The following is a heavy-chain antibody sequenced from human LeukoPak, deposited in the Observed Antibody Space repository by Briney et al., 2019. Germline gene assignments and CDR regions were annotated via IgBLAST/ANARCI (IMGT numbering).Heavy chain of an antibody. V-gene: IGHV3-74*01. J-gene: IGHJ5*02. CDR1: GFTFTNYW. CDR3: ARERGSGSYHPFDP. CDR2: IDIDGTGT. Sequence: GGSLRLSCAASGFTFTNYWMHWVRQAPGKGLVWVSRIDIDGTGTSYADSVKGRFTISRDNAKNSLYLQMNSLRAEDTAIYYCARERGSGSYHPFDPWGQGTLVTVSS. D-gene: IGHD3-10*01.